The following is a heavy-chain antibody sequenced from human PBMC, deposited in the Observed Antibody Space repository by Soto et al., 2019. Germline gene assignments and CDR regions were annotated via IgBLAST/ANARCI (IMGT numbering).Heavy chain of an antibody. V-gene: IGHV1-2*04. Sequence: QVQLVQSGAEVRKPGAAVNVSCKASGYTFTDHYIHWLRQAPGQGLEWMGWINPNSGGTKHEDGFQGWVTMARDTSITTAYMVLSRLGPDDTAVYYCARGHSMTTAAFPDYWGQGTLVTVSS. CDR1: GYTFTDHY. CDR2: INPNSGGT. J-gene: IGHJ4*02. D-gene: IGHD3-22*01. CDR3: ARGHSMTTAAFPDY.